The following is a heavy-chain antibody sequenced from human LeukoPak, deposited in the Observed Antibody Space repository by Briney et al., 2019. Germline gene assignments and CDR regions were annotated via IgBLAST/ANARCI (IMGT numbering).Heavy chain of an antibody. Sequence: ASVKVSCKASGYTFTSYDINWVRQAPGQGLEWMGWMNPNSGNTGYAQKFQGRVTITRNTSISTAYMELSSLRPEDTAVYYCARDGTTGTTLDYWGQGTLVTVSS. D-gene: IGHD1-1*01. J-gene: IGHJ4*02. CDR2: MNPNSGNT. V-gene: IGHV1-8*03. CDR1: GYTFTSYD. CDR3: ARDGTTGTTLDY.